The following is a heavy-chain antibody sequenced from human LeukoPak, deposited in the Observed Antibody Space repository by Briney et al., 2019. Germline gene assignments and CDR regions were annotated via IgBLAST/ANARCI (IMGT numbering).Heavy chain of an antibody. CDR3: ARDRLDILTGYYAQFDY. V-gene: IGHV1-18*01. D-gene: IGHD3-9*01. CDR2: SSAYNGNT. J-gene: IGHJ4*02. Sequence: ASVKVSCKASGYTFTSYGISWVRQAPGQGLEWMGWSSAYNGNTNYAQKLQGRVTMTTDTSTSTAYMELRSLRYDDTAVYYCARDRLDILTGYYAQFDYWGQGTLVTVSS. CDR1: GYTFTSYG.